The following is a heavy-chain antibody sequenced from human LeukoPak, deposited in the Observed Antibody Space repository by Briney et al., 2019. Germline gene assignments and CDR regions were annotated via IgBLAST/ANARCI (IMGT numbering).Heavy chain of an antibody. CDR3: ARGAGHETWGWFDP. CDR1: GYTFTGHY. CDR2: INPNSGGT. D-gene: IGHD7-27*01. V-gene: IGHV1-2*04. Sequence: ASVKVSCKASGYTFTGHYMHWVRQAPGQGLEWMGWINPNSGGTNYAQKFQGWVTMTRDTSISTAYMELSRLRSDDTAVYYCARGAGHETWGWFDPWGQGTLVTVSS. J-gene: IGHJ5*02.